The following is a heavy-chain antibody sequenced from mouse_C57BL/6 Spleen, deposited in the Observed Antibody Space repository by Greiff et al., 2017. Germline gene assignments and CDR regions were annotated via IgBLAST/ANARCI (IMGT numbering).Heavy chain of an antibody. V-gene: IGHV5-17*01. J-gene: IGHJ2*01. CDR1: GFTFSDYG. CDR3: ARSFYDCYYVHFDY. D-gene: IGHD2-3*01. CDR2: ISSGSSTI. Sequence: DVHLVESGGGLVKPGGSLKLSCAASGFTFSDYGMHWVRQAPEKGLEWVAYISSGSSTIYYADTVKGRFTISRDNATNTLFLQMTSLRSEDTAMXYCARSFYDCYYVHFDYWGQGTTLTVSS.